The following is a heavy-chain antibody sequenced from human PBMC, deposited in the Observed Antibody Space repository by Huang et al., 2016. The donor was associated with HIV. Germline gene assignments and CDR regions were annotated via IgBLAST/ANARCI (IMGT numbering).Heavy chain of an antibody. CDR3: ARWHLVAGFDY. CDR2: ISSSGSTI. Sequence: SCAASGFTFSDYYTSWIRQAPGKGLEWVSYISSSGSTIYYADSVKGRFTISRDNAKNSLYLQMNSLRAEDTAVYYCARWHLVAGFDYWGQGTLVTVSS. D-gene: IGHD6-19*01. J-gene: IGHJ4*02. CDR1: GFTFSDYY. V-gene: IGHV3-11*04.